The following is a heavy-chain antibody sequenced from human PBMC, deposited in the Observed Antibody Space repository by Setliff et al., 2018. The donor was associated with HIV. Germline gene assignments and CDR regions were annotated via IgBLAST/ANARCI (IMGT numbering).Heavy chain of an antibody. CDR2: IGGSGSAR. J-gene: IGHJ3*02. Sequence: GGSLRLSCATSGFIFSSYEMNWVRQTPGKGLEWVSYIGGSGSARYYADSVKGRFTIFRDNSKKILYLQMNSLGPEDTAVFYCARGGSYFPIDIWGQGTMVTVS. CDR3: ARGGSYFPIDI. D-gene: IGHD1-26*01. CDR1: GFIFSSYE. V-gene: IGHV3-48*03.